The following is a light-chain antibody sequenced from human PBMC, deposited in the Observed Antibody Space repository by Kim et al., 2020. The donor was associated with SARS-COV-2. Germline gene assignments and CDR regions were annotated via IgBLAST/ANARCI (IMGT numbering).Light chain of an antibody. CDR1: SLRTYY. CDR2: GKN. J-gene: IGLJ2*01. V-gene: IGLV3-19*01. Sequence: VALGPTVRITCQGDSLRTYYATWYQHKPGQAPILVIYGKNNRPSGIPDRFSGSSSGNTASLTITGTQAGDEADYYCNSRDSNDNVVFGGGTQLTVL. CDR3: NSRDSNDNVV.